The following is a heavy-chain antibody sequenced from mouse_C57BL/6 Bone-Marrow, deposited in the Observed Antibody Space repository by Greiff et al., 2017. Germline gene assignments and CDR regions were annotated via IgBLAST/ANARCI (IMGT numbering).Heavy chain of an antibody. CDR2: IYPRSGNT. D-gene: IGHD2-3*01. CDR1: GYTFTSYG. V-gene: IGHV1-81*01. J-gene: IGHJ3*01. Sequence: VQLQQSGAELARPGASVKLSCKASGYTFTSYGISWVKQSTGQGLEWIGEIYPRSGNTYYNEKFKGKATLTADKSSSTAYMELRSLTSEDSAVYFCARVGEYDGYDAWFAYWGQGTLVTVSA. CDR3: ARVGEYDGYDAWFAY.